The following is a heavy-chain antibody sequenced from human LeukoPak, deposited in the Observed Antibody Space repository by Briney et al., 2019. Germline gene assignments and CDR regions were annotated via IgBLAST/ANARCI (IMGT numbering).Heavy chain of an antibody. V-gene: IGHV1-46*04. CDR1: GYTFTGYY. D-gene: IGHD1-26*01. Sequence: ASVKVSCKASGYTFTGYYMHWVRQAPGQGLEWMGIIYPGGGSTSYAQKLQGRITMTRDMSASTVYMELSSLRSEDTAFYYCARDNSVGDNAWWFDPWGQGTLVTVSS. CDR3: ARDNSVGDNAWWFDP. CDR2: IYPGGGST. J-gene: IGHJ5*02.